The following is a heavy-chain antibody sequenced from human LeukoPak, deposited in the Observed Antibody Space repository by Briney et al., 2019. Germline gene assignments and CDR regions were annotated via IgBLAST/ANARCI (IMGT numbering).Heavy chain of an antibody. Sequence: ASVKVSCKASGYTFGNYAMNWVRQAPGQGREWMGWIDTNSGTPTYAQGFTGRFVFTVDSSVTTTYLQINNLRPEDTAVYYCTRTGHDNNWKYAGLDYWGQGTVVTVSS. CDR2: IDTNSGTP. D-gene: IGHD1-7*01. CDR3: TRTGHDNNWKYAGLDY. J-gene: IGHJ4*02. CDR1: GYTFGNYA. V-gene: IGHV7-4-1*02.